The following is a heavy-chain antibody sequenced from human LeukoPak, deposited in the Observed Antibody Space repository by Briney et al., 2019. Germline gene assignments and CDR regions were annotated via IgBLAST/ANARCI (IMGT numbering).Heavy chain of an antibody. J-gene: IGHJ4*02. Sequence: SETLSLTCAVYGGSFSGYYWSWIRQPPGKGLNWIGEINHSGSTNYNPPLKSRVTISVDRSKNQFSLKLSSVTAADTAVYYCARSKWLVRAGFDYWGQGTLVTVSS. CDR3: ARSKWLVRAGFDY. CDR1: GGSFSGYY. D-gene: IGHD6-19*01. CDR2: INHSGST. V-gene: IGHV4-34*01.